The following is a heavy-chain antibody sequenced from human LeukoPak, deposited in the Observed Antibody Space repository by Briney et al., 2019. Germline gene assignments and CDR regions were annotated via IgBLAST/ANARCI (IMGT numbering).Heavy chain of an antibody. V-gene: IGHV3-48*03. CDR1: GFTFSSYE. CDR3: ASNAFDI. CDR2: IISSGSTI. J-gene: IGHJ3*02. Sequence: PGGSLRLSCAASGFTFSSYEMNWVHQAPRKGLEWVSYIISSGSTIYYADSVKGRFTISRDNARNSLYLQVNSLRAEDTAVYYCASNAFDIWGQGTMVTVSS.